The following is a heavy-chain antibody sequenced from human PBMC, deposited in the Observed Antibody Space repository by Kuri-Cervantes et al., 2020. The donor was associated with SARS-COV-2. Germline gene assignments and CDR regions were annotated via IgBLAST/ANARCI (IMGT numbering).Heavy chain of an antibody. V-gene: IGHV3-21*01. CDR2: ISSSSSYI. D-gene: IGHD6-13*01. CDR3: AKDRSSSWLWYFDL. J-gene: IGHJ2*01. CDR1: GFTFSSYS. Sequence: GESLKISCAASGFTFSSYSMNWVRQAPGKGLEWVSSISSSSSYIYYADSVKGRFTIPRDNAKNTLYLQMNSLRAEDTAVYYCAKDRSSSWLWYFDLWGRGTLVTVSS.